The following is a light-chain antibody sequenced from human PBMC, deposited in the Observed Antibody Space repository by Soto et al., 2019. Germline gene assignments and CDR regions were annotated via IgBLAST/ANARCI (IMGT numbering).Light chain of an antibody. J-gene: IGKJ4*01. CDR3: QQVHDYPIT. Sequence: DIQLAQSPSFLSASVGDRVTVTCRSSQDISSYLARYQQRPGKAPKVLIYGASTLQSGVPPRFGGSGSGTAFTLTISSLQPEDFATYYCQQVHDYPITFGGGTKV. V-gene: IGKV1-9*01. CDR2: GAS. CDR1: QDISSY.